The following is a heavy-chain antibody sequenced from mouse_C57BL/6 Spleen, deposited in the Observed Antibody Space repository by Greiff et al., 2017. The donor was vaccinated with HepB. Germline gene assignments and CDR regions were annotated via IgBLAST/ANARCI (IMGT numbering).Heavy chain of an antibody. CDR1: GYTFTSYW. V-gene: IGHV1-64*01. D-gene: IGHD1-1*02. CDR2: IHPNSGST. CDR3: ARSGYYALLSY. J-gene: IGHJ3*01. Sequence: VQLQQPGAELVKPGASVKLSCKASGYTFTSYWMHWVKQRPGQGLEWIGMIHPNSGSTNYNEKFKSKATLTVDKSSSTAYMQLSSLTSEDSAVYYCARSGYYALLSYWGQGTLVTVSA.